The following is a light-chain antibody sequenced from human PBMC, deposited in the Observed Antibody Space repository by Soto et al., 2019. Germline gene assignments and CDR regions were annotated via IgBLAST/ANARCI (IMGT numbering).Light chain of an antibody. CDR2: DVS. V-gene: IGKV1-5*01. CDR3: QQSRT. J-gene: IGKJ2*01. Sequence: DIQMTQSPSTLSASVGETVTITCRASQTTNNWLAWYQHKPGKAPELLIYDVSTLESGVPSRFSGSGSGTEFTLTISSLQPDDFATYYCQQSRTFGQGTKVEIK. CDR1: QTTNNW.